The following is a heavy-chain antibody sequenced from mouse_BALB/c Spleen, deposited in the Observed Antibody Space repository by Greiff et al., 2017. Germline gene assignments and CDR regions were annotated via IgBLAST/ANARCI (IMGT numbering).Heavy chain of an antibody. Sequence: QVQLQQSGPELVKPGASVKISCKASGYAFSSSWMNWVKQRPGQGLEWIGRIYPGDGDTNYNEKFKGKATFTADTSSNTAYMQLSSLTSEDSAVYYCARHYRYDVYYFDYWGQGTTLTVSS. CDR2: IYPGDGDT. V-gene: IGHV1-82*01. D-gene: IGHD2-14*01. CDR1: GYAFSSSW. J-gene: IGHJ2*01. CDR3: ARHYRYDVYYFDY.